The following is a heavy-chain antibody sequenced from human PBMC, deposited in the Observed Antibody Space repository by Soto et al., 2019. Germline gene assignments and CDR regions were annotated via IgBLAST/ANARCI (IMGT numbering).Heavy chain of an antibody. J-gene: IGHJ4*01. V-gene: IGHV4-30-2*01. CDR3: ARGYSGYDYDY. CDR2: IYHSGST. D-gene: IGHD5-12*01. Sequence: PSETLSLTCTVSGASITFGGYSWSWIRQTPGKGLEWIGYIYHSGSTYYNPSLKSRVTISVDRSKNQFSLKLSSVTAADTAVYYCARGYSGYDYDYWG. CDR1: GASITFGGYS.